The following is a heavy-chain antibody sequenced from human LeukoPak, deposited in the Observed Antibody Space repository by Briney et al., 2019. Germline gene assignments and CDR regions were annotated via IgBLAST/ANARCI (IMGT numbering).Heavy chain of an antibody. CDR1: GRSIAGFH. V-gene: IGHV4-59*01. CDR2: ISYIGNT. D-gene: IGHD4-17*01. CDR3: ARDLVTVTKGFDI. J-gene: IGHJ3*02. Sequence: PSETLSLACSVCGRSIAGFHWSWIRPPPEGGLGWVGYISYIGNTNYNPSLKSRITISIDTSKTQFSLKLTSLTAADTAVYYCARDLVTVTKGFDIWGQGTMVSVSS.